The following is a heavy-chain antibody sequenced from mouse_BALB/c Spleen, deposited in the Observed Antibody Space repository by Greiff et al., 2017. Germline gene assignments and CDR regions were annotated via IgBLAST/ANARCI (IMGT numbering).Heavy chain of an antibody. J-gene: IGHJ2*01. CDR3: ARRGYGSSYYFDY. D-gene: IGHD1-1*01. Sequence: VKLMESGAELVRPGTSVKVSCKASGYAFTNYLIEWVKQRPGQGLEWIGVINPGSGGTNYNEKFKGKATLTADKSSSTAYMQLSSLTSDDSAVYFCARRGYGSSYYFDYWGQGTTLTVSS. CDR1: GYAFTNYL. V-gene: IGHV1-54*01. CDR2: INPGSGGT.